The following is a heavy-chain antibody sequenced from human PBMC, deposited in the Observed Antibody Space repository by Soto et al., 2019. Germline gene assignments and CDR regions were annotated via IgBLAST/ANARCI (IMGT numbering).Heavy chain of an antibody. V-gene: IGHV3-23*01. J-gene: IGHJ4*02. CDR3: AKGNCSSTSCPFDFDY. CDR1: GFTFSSYA. Sequence: GGSPRLSCAASGFTFSSYAMSWVRQAPGKGLEWVSAISGSGGSTYYADSVKGRFTISRDNSKNTLYLQMNSLRAEDTAVYYCAKGNCSSTSCPFDFDYWGQGTLVTVSS. D-gene: IGHD2-2*01. CDR2: ISGSGGST.